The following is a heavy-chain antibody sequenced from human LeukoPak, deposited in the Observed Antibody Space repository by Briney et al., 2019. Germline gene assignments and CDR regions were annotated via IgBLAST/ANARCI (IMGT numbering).Heavy chain of an antibody. Sequence: ASVKVSCKASGYIFTDYYMHWVRQAPGQELGWMGRINPNSGGTNYAQKFQGRVTMTRDTSISTAYTELSSLRSEDTATYYCARQDGSGSYGYYYYYYGMDVWGQGTTVTVSS. CDR2: INPNSGGT. D-gene: IGHD3-10*01. V-gene: IGHV1/OR15-1*01. CDR1: GYIFTDYY. CDR3: ARQDGSGSYGYYYYYYGMDV. J-gene: IGHJ6*02.